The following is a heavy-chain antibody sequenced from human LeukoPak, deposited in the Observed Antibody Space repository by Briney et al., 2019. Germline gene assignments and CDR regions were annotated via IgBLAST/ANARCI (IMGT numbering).Heavy chain of an antibody. CDR1: GYTFSIYN. J-gene: IGHJ4*02. V-gene: IGHV1-46*01. CDR3: AREGVAATGLDY. D-gene: IGHD6-13*01. Sequence: ASVKVSCKASGYTFSIYNMHWVRQAPGQGLEWMGIINPSGGSASDAQKFQGRLTMTRDTSTSTLYMELSGLRSEDTAVYYCAREGVAATGLDYWGQGTLVTVSS. CDR2: INPSGGSA.